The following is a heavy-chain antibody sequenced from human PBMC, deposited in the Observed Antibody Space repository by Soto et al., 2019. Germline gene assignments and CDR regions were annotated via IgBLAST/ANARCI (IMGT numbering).Heavy chain of an antibody. CDR1: GFTFSNAW. V-gene: IGHV3-15*01. J-gene: IGHJ4*02. D-gene: IGHD5-18*01. Sequence: PVGSLRLSCAASGFTFSNAWMSWVRQAPGKGLEWVGRIKSKTDGGTTDYAAPVKGRFTISRDDSKNTLYLQMNSLKTEDTAVYYCTTAVPPREGYSYGYDYWGQGTLVTVSS. CDR3: TTAVPPREGYSYGYDY. CDR2: IKSKTDGGTT.